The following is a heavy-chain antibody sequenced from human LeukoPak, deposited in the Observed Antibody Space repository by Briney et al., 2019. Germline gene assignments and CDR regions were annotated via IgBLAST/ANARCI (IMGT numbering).Heavy chain of an antibody. CDR3: ASERIWAFVY. V-gene: IGHV3-43*02. J-gene: IGHJ4*02. Sequence: GGSLRLSCAASGFTFDDYAMHGVRHAPGKGLEWVSLISGDGGSTYYADSVKGRFTISRDNSKNSLYLQMNSLTTEDTAFYYCASERIWAFVYWGQGTLVTVSS. CDR1: GFTFDDYA. D-gene: IGHD2/OR15-2a*01. CDR2: ISGDGGST.